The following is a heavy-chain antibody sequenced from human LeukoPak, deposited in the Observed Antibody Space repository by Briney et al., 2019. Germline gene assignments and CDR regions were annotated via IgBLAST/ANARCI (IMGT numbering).Heavy chain of an antibody. V-gene: IGHV1-69*13. J-gene: IGHJ4*02. CDR1: GGTLSSYA. CDR2: IIPIFGTA. CDR3: ARDFCSTSCNLGY. Sequence: GASVKVSCKASGGTLSSYAISWVRQAPGQGLEWMGGIIPIFGTANYAQKFQGRVTITADESTSTAYMELSSLRSEDTAVYYCARDFCSTSCNLGYWGQGTLVTVSS. D-gene: IGHD2-2*01.